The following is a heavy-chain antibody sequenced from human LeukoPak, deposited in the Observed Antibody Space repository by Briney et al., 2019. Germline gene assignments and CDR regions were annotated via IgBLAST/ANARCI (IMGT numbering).Heavy chain of an antibody. CDR3: ARDQSWFDP. CDR2: IYYSGST. Sequence: SETLSLTCTVSGVSISSYYWSWIRQPPGKGLEWIGYIYYSGSTNYNPSLKSRVTISVDTSKNQFSLKLSSVTAADTAVYYCARDQSWFDPWGQGTLVTVSS. J-gene: IGHJ5*02. CDR1: GVSISSYY. V-gene: IGHV4-59*01.